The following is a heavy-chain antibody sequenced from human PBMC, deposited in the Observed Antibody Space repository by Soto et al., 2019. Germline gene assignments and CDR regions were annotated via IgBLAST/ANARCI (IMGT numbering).Heavy chain of an antibody. CDR2: ITGSGGTT. J-gene: IGHJ4*02. V-gene: IGHV3-23*01. CDR3: ARPNLYCSSTSCYDF. Sequence: DVQLLESGGGLVQPGGSLRLSCAASGFTFSTYAMSWVRQAPGKGLEWVSVITGSGGTTHYADSVKGRFTISRDNSKNTLYLQMNSLRAEDTAVYYCARPNLYCSSTSCYDFWGQGTLVIVSS. CDR1: GFTFSTYA. D-gene: IGHD2-2*01.